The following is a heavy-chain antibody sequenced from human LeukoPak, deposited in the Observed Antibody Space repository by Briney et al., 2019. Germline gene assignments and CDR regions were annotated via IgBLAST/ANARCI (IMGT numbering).Heavy chain of an antibody. CDR1: GHSISSSSSY. CDR3: ARFPGSAEYRHYYYMDV. J-gene: IGHJ6*03. CDR2: IYYSGST. D-gene: IGHD2-15*01. V-gene: IGHV4-39*07. Sequence: SETLSLTCTVSGHSISSSSSYSGWIRQPPGKGLEGIGSIYYSGSTYYNPSLKSRVTISVDTSKNPFSLKLSSVTAADTAVYYCARFPGSAEYRHYYYMDVWGKGTTVTVSS.